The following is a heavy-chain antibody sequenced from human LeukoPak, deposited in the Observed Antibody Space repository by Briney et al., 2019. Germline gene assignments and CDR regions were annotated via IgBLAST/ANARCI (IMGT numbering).Heavy chain of an antibody. V-gene: IGHV3-23*01. CDR1: GFTFSSYE. J-gene: IGHJ4*02. Sequence: PGGSLRLSCAASGFTFSSYEMNWVRQAPGKGLEWVSAISGSGGSTYYADSVKGRFTISRDNSKNTLYLQMNSLRAEDAAVYFCAKAPVTSCRGAYCYPFDSWGQGTLVTVSS. CDR3: AKAPVTSCRGAYCYPFDS. CDR2: ISGSGGST. D-gene: IGHD2-21*01.